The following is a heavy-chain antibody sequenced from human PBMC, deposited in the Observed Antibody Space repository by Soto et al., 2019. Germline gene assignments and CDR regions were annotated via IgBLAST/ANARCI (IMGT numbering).Heavy chain of an antibody. CDR1: GGSFSSYY. CDR3: ARRRYEYVCGSYRYHMYV. V-gene: IGHV4-59*01. CDR2: IYYSGST. D-gene: IGHD3-16*02. J-gene: IGHJ6*02. Sequence: SETLSLTCTVSGGSFSSYYWSWIRQPPGKGLEWVEYIYYSGSTKYNPSLKSRGTLSVDPSKNWFSLKLRSVTAADRAVYYCARRRYEYVCGSYRYHMYVWGQGTTVTVSS.